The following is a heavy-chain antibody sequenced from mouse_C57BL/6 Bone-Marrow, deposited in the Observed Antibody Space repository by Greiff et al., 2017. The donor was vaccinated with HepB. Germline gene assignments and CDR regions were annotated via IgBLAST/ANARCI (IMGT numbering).Heavy chain of an antibody. CDR2: INPNNGGT. Sequence: VQLQQSGPELVKPGASVKISCKASGYTFTDYYMNWVKQSHGKSLEWIGDINPNNGGTSYNQKFKGKATLTVDKSSSTAYMELRSLTSEDSAVYYCARDSDYYGSSWGYWGQGTTLTVSS. CDR1: GYTFTDYY. J-gene: IGHJ2*01. V-gene: IGHV1-26*01. D-gene: IGHD1-1*01. CDR3: ARDSDYYGSSWGY.